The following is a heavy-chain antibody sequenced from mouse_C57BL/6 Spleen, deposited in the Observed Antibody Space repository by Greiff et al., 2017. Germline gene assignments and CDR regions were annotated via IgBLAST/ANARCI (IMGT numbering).Heavy chain of an antibody. Sequence: VQLQQSGAELVRPGTSVKVSCKASGYAFTNYLIEWVKQRPGQGLEWIGVINPGSGGTNYNEQFKGKATRTADKSSSTAYMQLSSLTSEYAAVYCCARDYYGSSSSYWYFDVWGTGTTVTVSS. J-gene: IGHJ1*03. CDR3: ARDYYGSSSSYWYFDV. CDR1: GYAFTNYL. V-gene: IGHV1-54*01. D-gene: IGHD1-1*01. CDR2: INPGSGGT.